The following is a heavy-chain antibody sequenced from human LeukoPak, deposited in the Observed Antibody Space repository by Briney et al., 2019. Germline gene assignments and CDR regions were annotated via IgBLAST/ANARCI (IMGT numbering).Heavy chain of an antibody. V-gene: IGHV1-2*02. CDR1: GYTFTDFY. CDR2: INPSSGGT. D-gene: IGHD2-2*01. J-gene: IGHJ4*02. Sequence: ASVKVSCKASGYTFTDFYMHWVRQAPRQGLEWMGWINPSSGGTNYAQKFQGRVTMTRDTSISTAYMELSRLRSDDTAVYYCARDVGEYCSSVSCYASDYWGQGTLVTVSS. CDR3: ARDVGEYCSSVSCYASDY.